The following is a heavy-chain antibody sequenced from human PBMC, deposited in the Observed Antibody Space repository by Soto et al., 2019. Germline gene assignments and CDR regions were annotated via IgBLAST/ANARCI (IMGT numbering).Heavy chain of an antibody. V-gene: IGHV4-59*08. CDR1: GGSISGYY. CDR3: ARLAGGYSNYVLDY. D-gene: IGHD4-4*01. J-gene: IGHJ4*02. Sequence: SETLSLTCTVSGGSISGYYWSWIRQPPGKGLEWIGYWYYSGNTEYNPSLKRRVSISGDTSKNQFSLKVNSVTAADTAVYYCARLAGGYSNYVLDYWGQGTLVTVSS. CDR2: WYYSGNT.